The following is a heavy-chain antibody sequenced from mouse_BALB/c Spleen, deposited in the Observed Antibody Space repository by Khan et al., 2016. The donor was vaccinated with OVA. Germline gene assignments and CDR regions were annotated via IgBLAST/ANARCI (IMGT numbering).Heavy chain of an antibody. V-gene: IGHV1S81*02. Sequence: QVQLQQPGAELVKPGASVKLSCKASGYTFTSYYMYWVKQRPGQGLEWIGGINPSDGGTNFNEKFKSKATLTVDKSSSTAYMQLSSLTSEDSAVYSCTSSGCAAFAYWGQGTLVTVSA. CDR1: GYTFTSYY. CDR2: INPSDGGT. J-gene: IGHJ3*01. D-gene: IGHD3-1*01. CDR3: TSSGCAAFAY.